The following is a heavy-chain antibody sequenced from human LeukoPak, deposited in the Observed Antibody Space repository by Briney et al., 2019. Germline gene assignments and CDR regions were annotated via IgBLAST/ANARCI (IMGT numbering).Heavy chain of an antibody. D-gene: IGHD3-10*01. J-gene: IGHJ6*03. CDR1: GFTFSSYG. Sequence: PGGSLRLSCAASGFTFSSYGMSWVRQAPGKGLEWVSAISGSGGSTYYADSVKGRFTISRDNSKNTLYLQMNSLRAEDTAVYYCAKWGQGYYGSSYYYYMDVWGKGTTVTISS. CDR2: ISGSGGST. V-gene: IGHV3-23*01. CDR3: AKWGQGYYGSSYYYYMDV.